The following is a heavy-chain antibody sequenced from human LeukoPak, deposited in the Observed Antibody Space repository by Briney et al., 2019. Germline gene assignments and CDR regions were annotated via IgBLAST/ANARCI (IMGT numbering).Heavy chain of an antibody. D-gene: IGHD3-10*01. CDR3: ARAYGWFGPRRWFDS. V-gene: IGHV4-34*01. J-gene: IGHJ5*01. Sequence: SETLSLSCAVSGGSFSGYYWSWIRQPPGKGLEWIWEINHSGSTNYNPSLKSRVTISVDTSKKQFSLQLSNVTAAGTAVYDWARAYGWFGPRRWFDSWGQGTLVTVSS. CDR2: INHSGST. CDR1: GGSFSGYY.